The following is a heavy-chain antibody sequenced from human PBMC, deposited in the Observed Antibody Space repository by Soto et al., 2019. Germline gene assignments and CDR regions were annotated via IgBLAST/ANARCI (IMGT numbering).Heavy chain of an antibody. CDR2: IYYSGST. CDR3: ARDPSPYYFDY. J-gene: IGHJ4*02. V-gene: IGHV4-31*11. D-gene: IGHD6-6*01. Sequence: SETLSLTCAVSGGSISSGGYYWSWIRQHPGKGLEWIGYIYYSGSTYYNPSLKSRVTISVDTSKNQFSLKLSSVTAADTAVYYCARDPSPYYFDYWGQGTLVTVSS. CDR1: GGSISSGGYY.